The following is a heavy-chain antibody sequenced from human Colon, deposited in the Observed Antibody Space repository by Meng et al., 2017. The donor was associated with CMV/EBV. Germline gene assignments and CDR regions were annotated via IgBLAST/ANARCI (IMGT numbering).Heavy chain of an antibody. D-gene: IGHD6-19*01. J-gene: IGHJ4*02. Sequence: LKISCSTSGFTFDDYALAWVRQPPGKGLQWVGFSRSREFSGTREYAASLKDRFTISRDSSSNVLFLQMDGLQTDDTAVYFCARGRTGSGWKYYFDHWGRGTLVTVSS. CDR2: SRSREFSGTR. CDR3: ARGRTGSGWKYYFDH. V-gene: IGHV3-49*04. CDR1: GFTFDDYA.